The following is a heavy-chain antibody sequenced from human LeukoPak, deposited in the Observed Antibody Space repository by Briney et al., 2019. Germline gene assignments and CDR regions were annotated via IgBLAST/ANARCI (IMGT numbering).Heavy chain of an antibody. J-gene: IGHJ4*02. CDR3: ATDVRGLVPYYFDF. CDR2: IYYSGST. CDR1: GDSISIYY. Sequence: KPSETLSLTCALSGDSISIYYGNCIREPPGKGLECGGYIYYSGSTNYNPALKSRVNISIDTSKNQLSLQLRSVTAADTAVYYCATDVRGLVPYYFDFWGQGTLVTVSS. V-gene: IGHV4-59*01. D-gene: IGHD3-10*02.